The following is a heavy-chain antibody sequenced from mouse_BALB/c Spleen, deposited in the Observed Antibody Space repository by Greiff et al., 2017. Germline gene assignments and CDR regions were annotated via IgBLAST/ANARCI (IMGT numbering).Heavy chain of an antibody. D-gene: IGHD2-4*01. V-gene: IGHV5-17*02. CDR2: ISSGSSTI. CDR3: ARLEDYAFDV. CDR1: GFTFSSFG. J-gene: IGHJ1*01. Sequence: EVKVVESGGGLVQPGGSRKLSCAASGFTFSSFGMHWVRQAPEKGLEWVAYISSGSSTIYYADTVKGRFTISRDNPKNTLFLQMTSLRSEDTAMYYCARLEDYAFDVWGAGTTVTVSS.